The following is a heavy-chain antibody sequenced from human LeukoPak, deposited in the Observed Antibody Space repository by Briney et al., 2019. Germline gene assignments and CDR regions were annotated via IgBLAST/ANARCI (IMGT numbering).Heavy chain of an antibody. D-gene: IGHD2-15*01. CDR3: ARDCSGGSCYTDY. CDR2: IYYSGST. J-gene: IGHJ4*02. CDR1: GGSISSSY. V-gene: IGHV4-59*01. Sequence: SETLSLTCTVSGGSISSSYWSWIRQPPGKGLEWIGYIYYSGSTNYNPSLKSRVTISVDTSKNQFSLKLSSVIAADTAVYYCARDCSGGSCYTDYWGQGTLVTVSS.